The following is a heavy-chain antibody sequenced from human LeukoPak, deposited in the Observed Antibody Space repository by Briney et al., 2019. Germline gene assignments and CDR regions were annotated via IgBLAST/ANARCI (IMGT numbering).Heavy chain of an antibody. Sequence: SETLSLTCAVYGGSFSGYYWSWIRQPPGKGLEWIGEINHSGSTNYNPSLKSRVTISVDTSKNQFSLKLSSVTAADTAVYYCARHRARSYYGSGTSNAGYYFDYWGQGTLVTVSS. CDR2: INHSGST. CDR3: ARHRARSYYGSGTSNAGYYFDY. D-gene: IGHD3-10*01. J-gene: IGHJ4*02. CDR1: GGSFSGYY. V-gene: IGHV4-34*01.